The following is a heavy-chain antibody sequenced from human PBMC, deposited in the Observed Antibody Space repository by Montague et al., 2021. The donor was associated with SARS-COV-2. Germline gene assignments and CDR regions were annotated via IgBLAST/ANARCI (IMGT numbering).Heavy chain of an antibody. CDR1: GGSISSGGYY. V-gene: IGHV4-31*03. CDR3: ARSESPSYSSSPFDY. J-gene: IGHJ4*02. D-gene: IGHD6-13*01. CDR2: IYYSGST. Sequence: TLSLTCIVSGGSISSGGYYWSWIRQHSGKGLEWIGYIYYSGSTYYNPSLKSRLSISLDTSKNHFSPRLSSVTAADTAVYYCARSESPSYSSSPFDYWGQGTLVTVSS.